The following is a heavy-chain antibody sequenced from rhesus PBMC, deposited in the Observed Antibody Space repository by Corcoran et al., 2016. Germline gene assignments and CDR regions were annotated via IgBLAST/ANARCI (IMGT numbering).Heavy chain of an antibody. CDR2: ISGSGGST. CDR3: ARGIITPYFDY. D-gene: IGHD1-26*01. Sequence: QLQLQESGPGLVKPSETLSLTCAVSGGSISSNYWSWIRQPPGKGLEWIGRISGSGGSTDYNPSLKSRVPISTDPCKNQFSLKLSSVTAADTGVYYCARGIITPYFDYWGQGVLVTVSS. V-gene: IGHV4-173*01. CDR1: GGSISSNY. J-gene: IGHJ4*01.